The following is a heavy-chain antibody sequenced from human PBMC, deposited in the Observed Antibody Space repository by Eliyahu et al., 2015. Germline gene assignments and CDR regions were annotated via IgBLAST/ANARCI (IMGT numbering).Heavy chain of an antibody. CDR3: AKIMGAAGRGDY. Sequence: EVQLLESGGGVVQPGGSXKLXXXAXGXTFGNYAMXWVRQAPGKGLEWVAAIGGSAGSTYYADSVKGRFTISRDNSQNILFLQMSSLRVDDTXLYYCAKIMGAAGRGDYWGQGTLVTVSS. J-gene: IGHJ4*02. D-gene: IGHD6-13*01. V-gene: IGHV3-23*01. CDR1: GXTFGNYA. CDR2: IGGSAGST.